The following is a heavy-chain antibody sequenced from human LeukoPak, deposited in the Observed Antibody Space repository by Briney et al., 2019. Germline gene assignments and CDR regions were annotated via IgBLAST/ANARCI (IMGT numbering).Heavy chain of an antibody. CDR1: GGSFSGYY. Sequence: PSETLSLTCAVYGGSFSGYYWSWIRQPPGKGLEWIGEINHSGSTNYNPSLKSRVTISVDTSKNQFSLKLSSVTAADTAVYYCARGGWAVAGTKYFQHWDQGTLVTVSS. V-gene: IGHV4-34*01. CDR3: ARGGWAVAGTKYFQH. D-gene: IGHD6-19*01. CDR2: INHSGST. J-gene: IGHJ1*01.